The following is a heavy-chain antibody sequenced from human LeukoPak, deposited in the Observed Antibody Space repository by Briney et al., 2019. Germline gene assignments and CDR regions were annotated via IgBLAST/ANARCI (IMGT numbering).Heavy chain of an antibody. D-gene: IGHD3-16*01. V-gene: IGHV1-2*02. CDR2: IDPNSGGA. J-gene: IGHJ4*02. Sequence: ASVKVSCKASGYTFTDYYMHWVRQAPGQGLEWMGWIDPNSGGANYAQKFQGRVTMTRDTSITTAYMELSSLRSDDTAVYYCARDGGFDYWGQGTLVTVSS. CDR3: ARDGGFDY. CDR1: GYTFTDYY.